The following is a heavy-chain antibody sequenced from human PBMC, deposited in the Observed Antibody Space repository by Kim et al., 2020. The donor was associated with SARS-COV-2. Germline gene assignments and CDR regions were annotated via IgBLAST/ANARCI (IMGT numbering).Heavy chain of an antibody. Sequence: GGSLRLSCSASGFSFSSYVMHWVRQAPGKGLEYVSAISSDGGTTYYADAVKGRFTISRDNSKNTVYLQMSSLRVEDTAVYYCVKKMDGYTTIDYWGQGTLVTVSS. CDR3: VKKMDGYTTIDY. D-gene: IGHD2-2*02. CDR1: GFSFSSYV. CDR2: ISSDGGTT. J-gene: IGHJ4*02. V-gene: IGHV3-64D*09.